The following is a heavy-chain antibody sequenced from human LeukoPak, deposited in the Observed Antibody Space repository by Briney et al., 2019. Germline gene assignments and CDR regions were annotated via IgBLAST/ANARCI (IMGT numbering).Heavy chain of an antibody. V-gene: IGHV3-66*01. CDR2: IYSGGST. Sequence: GGSLRLSCAASGFTVSSNYMSWVRQAPGKGLEWVSVIYSGGSTYYADSVKGRFTISRDNSKNTLYLQMNSLRAEDTAVYYCARDYGSGWYDGYYYYGMDVWGQGTTVTVSS. CDR3: ARDYGSGWYDGYYYYGMDV. J-gene: IGHJ6*02. D-gene: IGHD6-19*01. CDR1: GFTVSSNY.